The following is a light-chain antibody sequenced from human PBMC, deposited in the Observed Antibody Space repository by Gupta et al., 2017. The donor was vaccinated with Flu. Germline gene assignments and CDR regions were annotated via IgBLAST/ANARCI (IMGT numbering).Light chain of an antibody. CDR1: FDIKNY. V-gene: IGKV1-39*01. CDR3: QQSDSAFIT. Sequence: PSSLSASVGDRVTISCRASFDIKNYLNWYQHQPGKAPKLLIYSTSTLQSGVPSRFSGSGSGTDFALTIDRVQPEEFATYYCQQSDSAFITFGQGTRLDIE. CDR2: STS. J-gene: IGKJ5*01.